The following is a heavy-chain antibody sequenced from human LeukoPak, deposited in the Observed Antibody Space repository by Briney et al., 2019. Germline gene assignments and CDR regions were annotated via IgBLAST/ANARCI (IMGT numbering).Heavy chain of an antibody. CDR1: GFPFSSYG. CDR2: IWYDGSNK. V-gene: IGHV3-33*01. CDR3: ARARNNYDESGYSALDH. J-gene: IGHJ4*02. D-gene: IGHD3-3*01. Sequence: PGRSLRLSCAASGFPFSSYGMHWVRQAPGKGLEWVAVIWYDGSNKYYADSVKGRFTISRDNSKNTLYLQMDSLRAEDTAMFYCARARNNYDESGYSALDHWGQGTLVTVPS.